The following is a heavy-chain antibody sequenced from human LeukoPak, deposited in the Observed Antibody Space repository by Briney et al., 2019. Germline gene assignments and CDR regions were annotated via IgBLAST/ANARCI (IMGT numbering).Heavy chain of an antibody. CDR1: GFTFSSYW. V-gene: IGHV3-7*05. J-gene: IGHJ4*02. D-gene: IGHD5-12*01. CDR2: VKQDGSEE. Sequence: GGSLRLSCAASGFTFSSYWMSWVRQAPGKGLEWVANVKQDGSEEYYVDSVKGRFTISRDNAKNSLYLQMNSLRAEDTAVYYCARDTSSGYDSAQFDYWGQGTLVTVSS. CDR3: ARDTSSGYDSAQFDY.